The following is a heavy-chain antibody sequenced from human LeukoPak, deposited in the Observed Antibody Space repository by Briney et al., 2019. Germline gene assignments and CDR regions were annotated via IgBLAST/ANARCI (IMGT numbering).Heavy chain of an antibody. CDR2: INWNGGST. CDR1: GFTLDDYG. D-gene: IGHD4-17*01. V-gene: IGHV3-20*04. CDR3: ARGGRMTTVTTVDY. Sequence: GGSLRLSCAASGFTLDDYGMSWVRQAPGKGLEWVSGINWNGGSTGYADSVKGRFTISRDNAKNSLYLQMNSLRAEDTALYYCARGGRMTTVTTVDYWGQGTLVTVSS. J-gene: IGHJ4*02.